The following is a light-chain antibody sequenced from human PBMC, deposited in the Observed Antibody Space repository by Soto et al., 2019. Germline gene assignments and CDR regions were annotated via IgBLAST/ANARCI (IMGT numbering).Light chain of an antibody. Sequence: EIVMTQSPATLSVYPGERANLSCRASQSVSRSLAWYQQKPGPAPRLLIYAASTRATGIPARFSGSGSGTEVTLTMSSWQAEVFAFYCCRQYKNWPYTFGQGTKLEIK. CDR3: RQYKNWPYT. CDR1: QSVSRS. J-gene: IGKJ2*01. V-gene: IGKV3-15*01. CDR2: AAS.